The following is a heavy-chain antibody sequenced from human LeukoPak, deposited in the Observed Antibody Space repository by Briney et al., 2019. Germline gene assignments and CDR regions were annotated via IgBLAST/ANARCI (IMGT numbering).Heavy chain of an antibody. D-gene: IGHD2-2*01. V-gene: IGHV3-9*01. J-gene: IGHJ6*03. CDR2: ISWNSGSI. Sequence: GGSLRLSCAASGFTFDDYAMHWVRQAPGKGLEWVSGISWNSGSIGYADSVKGRFTISRDNAKNSLYLQMNSLRAEDTAVYYCARVAPVRYCSSTSCNLYYYYMDVWGKGTTVTVSS. CDR3: ARVAPVRYCSSTSCNLYYYYMDV. CDR1: GFTFDDYA.